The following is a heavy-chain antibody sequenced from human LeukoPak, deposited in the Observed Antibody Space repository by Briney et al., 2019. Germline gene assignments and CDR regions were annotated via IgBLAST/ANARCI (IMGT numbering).Heavy chain of an antibody. CDR2: IYHSGST. CDR3: AREHSGYAYYYYYYMDV. CDR1: GYSISSGYY. V-gene: IGHV4-38-2*02. D-gene: IGHD5-12*01. Sequence: SETLSLTCTVSGYSISSGYYWGWIRPPPGKGLEWIGSIYHSGSTYYNPSLKSRVTISVDTSKNQFSLKLSSVTAADAAVYYCAREHSGYAYYYYYYMDVWGKGTTVTVSS. J-gene: IGHJ6*03.